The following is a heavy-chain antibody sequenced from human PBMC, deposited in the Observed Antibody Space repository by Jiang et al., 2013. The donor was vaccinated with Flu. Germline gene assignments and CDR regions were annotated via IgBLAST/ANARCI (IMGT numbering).Heavy chain of an antibody. V-gene: IGHV1-69*01. D-gene: IGHD3-16*01. J-gene: IGHJ5*02. Sequence: SVKVSCKASGSTVSSFTITWVRQAPGQGLEWVGVIVPXFGTTKYAQKFQGRVTITADESTSTAYMELSSLRSEDTAVYYCARAPGLGEFSNWFDPWGQGTLVTVSS. CDR3: ARAPGLGEFSNWFDP. CDR2: IVPXFGTT. CDR1: GSTVSSFT.